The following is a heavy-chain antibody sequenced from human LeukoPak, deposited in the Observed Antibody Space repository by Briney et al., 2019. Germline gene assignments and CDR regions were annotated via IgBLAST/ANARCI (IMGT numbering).Heavy chain of an antibody. J-gene: IGHJ4*02. CDR2: ISWNSGSI. CDR1: GFTFDDYA. Sequence: GGSLRLSCAASGFTFDDYAMHWLRQAPGKGLEWVSGISWNSGSIDYADSVKGRFTISRDNAKNSLYLQMNSLRAEDTALYYCTKDTSPDIVATWDYWGQGTLVTVSS. D-gene: IGHD5-12*01. V-gene: IGHV3-9*01. CDR3: TKDTSPDIVATWDY.